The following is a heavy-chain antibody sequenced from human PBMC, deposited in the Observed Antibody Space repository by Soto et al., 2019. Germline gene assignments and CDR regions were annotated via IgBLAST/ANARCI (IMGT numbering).Heavy chain of an antibody. CDR3: ARGTLVLMVYVGDDYYGMDV. CDR2: MNPNSGNT. J-gene: IGHJ6*02. Sequence: QVQLVQSGAEVKKPGASVKVSCKASGYTFTSYDINWVRQATGQGREWMGWMNPNSGNTGYAQKFQGRVTMTSNTSISTAYMELSSLRSEDTAVYYCARGTLVLMVYVGDDYYGMDVWGQGTTVTVSS. D-gene: IGHD2-8*01. CDR1: GYTFTSYD. V-gene: IGHV1-8*01.